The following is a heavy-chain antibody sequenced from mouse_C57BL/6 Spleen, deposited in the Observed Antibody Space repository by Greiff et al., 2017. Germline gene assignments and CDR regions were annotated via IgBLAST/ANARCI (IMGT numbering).Heavy chain of an antibody. CDR3: TADSSGGY. J-gene: IGHJ2*01. CDR1: GFNIKDDY. V-gene: IGHV14-4*01. Sequence: EVQLQQSGAELVRPGASVKLSCTASGFNIKDDYMHWVKQRPEQGLEWIGWIDPGNGDTEYASKFQGKATITADTSSNTAYLQLSSLTSEDTAVYYCTADSSGGYWGQGTTLTVSS. CDR2: IDPGNGDT. D-gene: IGHD3-2*02.